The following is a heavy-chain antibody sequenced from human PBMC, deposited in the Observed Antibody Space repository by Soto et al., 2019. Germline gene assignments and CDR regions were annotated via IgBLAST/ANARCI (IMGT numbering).Heavy chain of an antibody. CDR2: ISGSADST. V-gene: IGHV3-23*01. Sequence: EVQLLESGGGFIHPGGSLRLSCAASGFSFSSFAMNWVRQAPGKGLEWVSIISGSADSTFYADSVKGRVTISRDTSKSTLYLQINSLRAEDTAVYYCAKTRGAMIYAISVYGMDVWGQGTTVTVSS. J-gene: IGHJ6*02. CDR1: GFSFSSFA. CDR3: AKTRGAMIYAISVYGMDV. D-gene: IGHD2-8*01.